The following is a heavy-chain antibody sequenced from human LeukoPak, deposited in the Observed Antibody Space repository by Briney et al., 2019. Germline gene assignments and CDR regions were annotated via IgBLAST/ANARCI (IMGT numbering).Heavy chain of an antibody. CDR2: INHSGST. Sequence: SETLSFTCTVSGGSISSGGYYWSWIRQPPGKGLEWIGEINHSGSTNYNPSLKSRVTISVDTSKNQFSLKLSSVTAADTAVYYCARGLFDPWGQGTLVTVSS. CDR1: GGSISSGGYY. CDR3: ARGLFDP. J-gene: IGHJ5*02. V-gene: IGHV4-39*07.